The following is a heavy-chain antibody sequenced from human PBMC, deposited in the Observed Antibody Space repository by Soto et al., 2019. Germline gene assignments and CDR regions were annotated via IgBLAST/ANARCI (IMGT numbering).Heavy chain of an antibody. CDR1: GYTFISYG. CDR3: ARDLDSGSYYFDY. CDR2: VSSHTSKT. V-gene: IGHV1-18*01. Sequence: VASVKVSCKASGYTFISYGISWVRQAPGQGLEWMGWVSSHTSKTNYAQKVQGRVTMTTDTSTRTAYMELRSLRSDDTAVYYCARDLDSGSYYFDYWGQGTLVTVSS. J-gene: IGHJ4*02. D-gene: IGHD1-26*01.